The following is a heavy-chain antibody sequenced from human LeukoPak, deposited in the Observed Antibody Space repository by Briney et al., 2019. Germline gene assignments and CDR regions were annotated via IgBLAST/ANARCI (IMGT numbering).Heavy chain of an antibody. J-gene: IGHJ6*02. Sequence: PGGSLRLSCAASGFTVSSDYMSWVRQAPGKGLEWVSVIYSGGSTYYADSVKGRFTISRDNSKNTLYLQMNSLRAEDTAVYYCARDLVGATPYYYYGMDVWGQGTTVTVSS. V-gene: IGHV3-66*01. D-gene: IGHD1-26*01. CDR2: IYSGGST. CDR3: ARDLVGATPYYYYGMDV. CDR1: GFTVSSDY.